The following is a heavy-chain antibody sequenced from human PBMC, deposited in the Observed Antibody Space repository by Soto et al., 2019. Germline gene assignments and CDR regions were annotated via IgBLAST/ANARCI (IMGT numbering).Heavy chain of an antibody. Sequence: GASVKVSCKASGGTFSSYAISWVRQAPGQGLEWMGGIIPIFGTANYAQKFQGRVTITADESTSTAYMELSSLRSEDTAVYYCARGRRDEYYYYGMEVWGQGTTVTVSS. CDR2: IIPIFGTA. CDR1: GGTFSSYA. V-gene: IGHV1-69*13. CDR3: ARGRRDEYYYYGMEV. J-gene: IGHJ6*02.